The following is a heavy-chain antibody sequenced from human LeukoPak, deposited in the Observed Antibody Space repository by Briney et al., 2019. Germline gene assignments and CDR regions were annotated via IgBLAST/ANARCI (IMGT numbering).Heavy chain of an antibody. CDR2: INKDGSEK. Sequence: GGSLRLSCAASGLTFSRYWMTWVRQAPGKGLEWVANINKDGSEKYYVDSVKGRFTISRDNAKNSLYLQMNSLGAEDTAMYYCVRELSVAGSFLDYWGQGTLVTVSS. V-gene: IGHV3-7*01. D-gene: IGHD6-19*01. J-gene: IGHJ4*02. CDR1: GLTFSRYW. CDR3: VRELSVAGSFLDY.